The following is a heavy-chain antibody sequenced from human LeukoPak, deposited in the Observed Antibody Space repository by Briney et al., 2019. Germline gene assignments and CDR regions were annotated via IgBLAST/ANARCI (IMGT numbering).Heavy chain of an antibody. Sequence: RPGGSLRLSCAASGFTFSNAWMSWVRQAPGKGLEWVGRIKSKTDGGTTDYAAPVKGRFTISRDDSKNTLYLQMNSLKTEDTAVYYCTTDSKGNYYGSGSSPSNWFDPWGQGTLVTVSS. CDR2: IKSKTDGGTT. J-gene: IGHJ5*02. V-gene: IGHV3-15*01. D-gene: IGHD3-10*01. CDR1: GFTFSNAW. CDR3: TTDSKGNYYGSGSSPSNWFDP.